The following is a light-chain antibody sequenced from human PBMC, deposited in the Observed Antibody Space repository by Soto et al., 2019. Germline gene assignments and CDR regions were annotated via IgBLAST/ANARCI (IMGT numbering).Light chain of an antibody. CDR1: QSVTSN. J-gene: IGKJ5*01. CDR2: GAS. V-gene: IGKV3D-15*03. CDR3: QLYTILPIS. Sequence: VVMSMSPATLSLKPGERATLSCRASQSVTSNLAWYQWKPGQAPRLLIYGASSRATGIPDRFSGSGSGTDFTLTISILEPEDFTVYYCQLYTILPISFCQGTRLEVK.